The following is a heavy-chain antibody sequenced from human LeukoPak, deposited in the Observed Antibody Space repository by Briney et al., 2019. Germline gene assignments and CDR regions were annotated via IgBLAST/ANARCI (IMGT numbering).Heavy chain of an antibody. Sequence: GASVKVSCKASGGTFSSYAISWVRQAPGQGIEWMGRIIPILGIANYAQKFQGRVTITADKSTSTAYMELSSLRSEDTAVYYCARAPVAHPNFDYWGQGTLVTVSS. CDR1: GGTFSSYA. J-gene: IGHJ4*02. CDR2: IIPILGIA. CDR3: ARAPVAHPNFDY. D-gene: IGHD6-19*01. V-gene: IGHV1-69*04.